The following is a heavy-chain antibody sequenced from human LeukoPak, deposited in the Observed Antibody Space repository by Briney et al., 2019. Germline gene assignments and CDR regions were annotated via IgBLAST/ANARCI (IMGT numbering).Heavy chain of an antibody. CDR2: INPSGGST. V-gene: IGHV1-46*01. CDR3: ARAGYCSGGSCYSGDY. J-gene: IGHJ4*02. CDR1: GFTFTNYY. Sequence: ASVKVSCKASGFTFTNYYIRWVRQAPGQGLEWMGIINPSGGSTSYAQKFQGRVTMTRDTSTSTVYMELSSLRSEDTAVYYRARAGYCSGGSCYSGDYWGQGTLVTVSS. D-gene: IGHD2-15*01.